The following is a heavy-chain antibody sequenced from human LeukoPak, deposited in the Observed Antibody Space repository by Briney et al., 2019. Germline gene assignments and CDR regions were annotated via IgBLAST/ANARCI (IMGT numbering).Heavy chain of an antibody. CDR2: ISSDGSYI. Sequence: GGSLRLSCAAFGFTFSSHTMNWVRQAPGKGLEWVSSISSDGSYIYYADSLRGRFTISRDSAKNSVYLQMNSLRAEDTAVYYCARDHYDSGGYYFDFWGQGTLVTVSS. D-gene: IGHD3-22*01. CDR1: GFTFSSHT. V-gene: IGHV3-21*01. CDR3: ARDHYDSGGYYFDF. J-gene: IGHJ4*02.